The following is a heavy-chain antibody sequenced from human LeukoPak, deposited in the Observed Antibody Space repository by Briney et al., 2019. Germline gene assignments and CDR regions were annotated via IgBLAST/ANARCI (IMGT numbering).Heavy chain of an antibody. CDR1: GFTFSSYW. V-gene: IGHV3-74*01. D-gene: IGHD1-26*01. CDR2: INSDGSST. Sequence: GGSLRLSCAASGFTFSSYWMHWVRQAPGKGLVWVSRINSDGSSTSYADSVKGRFTISRDNAKNTLYLQMNSLRAEDTAVYYCARAFKKGASDAYYFDYWGQGTLVTVSS. J-gene: IGHJ4*02. CDR3: ARAFKKGASDAYYFDY.